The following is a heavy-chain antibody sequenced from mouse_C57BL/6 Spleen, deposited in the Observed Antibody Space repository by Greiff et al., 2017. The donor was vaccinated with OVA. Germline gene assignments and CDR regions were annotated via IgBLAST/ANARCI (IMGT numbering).Heavy chain of an antibody. Sequence: QVTLKESGPGILQPSQPLILTCSFSGFSLSTFGVLLGWIRQPSGNGLEWLAHIWWDDDKYYNPALKSRLTISKDTSKNQVFLKIANVDTADTATYYCARIGGNGNPFDYWGQGTLVTVSA. V-gene: IGHV8-8*01. D-gene: IGHD2-1*01. J-gene: IGHJ3*01. CDR2: IWWDDDK. CDR3: ARIGGNGNPFDY. CDR1: GFSLSTFGVL.